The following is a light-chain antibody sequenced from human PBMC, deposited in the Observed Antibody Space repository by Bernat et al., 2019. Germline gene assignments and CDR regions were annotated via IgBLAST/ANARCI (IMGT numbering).Light chain of an antibody. CDR2: EVS. J-gene: IGLJ2*01. CDR1: SSDVGAYNY. CDR3: SSYAGSNNLI. Sequence: QSALTQPPSASGSPGQSVTISCTGTSSDVGAYNYVSWYQQHPGRAPILMIYEVSERPSGVPARFSGSKSGNTASLTVSGLQAEDEDDYFCSSYAGSNNLIFGGGTKLTVL. V-gene: IGLV2-8*01.